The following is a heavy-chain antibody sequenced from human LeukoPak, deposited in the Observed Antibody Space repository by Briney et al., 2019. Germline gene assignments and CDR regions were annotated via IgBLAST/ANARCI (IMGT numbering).Heavy chain of an antibody. CDR1: GDFVSADYY. V-gene: IGHV4-34*01. Sequence: ETLSLTCIVSGDFVSADYYWGWIRQPPGKGLEWIGEINHSGSTNYNPSLKSRVTISVDTSKNQFSLKLSSVTAADTAVYYCARGPPPYSSSWYSVYYYYYGMDVWGQGTTVTVSS. CDR3: ARGPPPYSSSWYSVYYYYYGMDV. D-gene: IGHD6-13*01. CDR2: INHSGST. J-gene: IGHJ6*02.